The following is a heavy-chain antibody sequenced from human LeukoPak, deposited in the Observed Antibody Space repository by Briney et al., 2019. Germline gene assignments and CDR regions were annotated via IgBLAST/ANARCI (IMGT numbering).Heavy chain of an antibody. J-gene: IGHJ4*02. Sequence: GGSLRLSCAASGFTVSSNYVSWVRQAPGKGLEWVSIIYSGGGTYYADSVKGRFTISRDNSKNTLYLQMNSLRAEDTAVYFCVRVGYSYGYGDWNHFDYWGQGTLVTVSS. CDR3: VRVGYSYGYGDWNHFDY. CDR1: GFTVSSNY. CDR2: IYSGGGT. V-gene: IGHV3-66*02. D-gene: IGHD5-18*01.